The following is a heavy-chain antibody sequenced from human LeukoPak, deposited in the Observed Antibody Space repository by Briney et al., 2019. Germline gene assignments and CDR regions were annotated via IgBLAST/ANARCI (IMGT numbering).Heavy chain of an antibody. CDR2: ISGSGDNT. CDR1: GFIFSNFA. J-gene: IGHJ4*02. CDR3: GKDVPYGGDY. D-gene: IGHD3-10*01. Sequence: PGGSLRLSCAASGFIFSNFAMNGVRQAPGRGLEWVGAISGSGDNTYSADSVKGRFFISRDNSRNTLYLQMNSLRPEDTAVIYCGKDVPYGGDYWGQRTLVTVSS. V-gene: IGHV3-23*01.